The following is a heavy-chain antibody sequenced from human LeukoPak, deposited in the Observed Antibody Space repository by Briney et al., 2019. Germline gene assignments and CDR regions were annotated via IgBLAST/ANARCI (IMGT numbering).Heavy chain of an antibody. CDR1: GGSISSGSYY. V-gene: IGHV4-39*01. J-gene: IGHJ6*02. Sequence: SETLSLTCTVSGGSISSGSYYWGWIRQPPGKGLEWIGSVYYSGSFIGSTYYNPSLKSRVTVSVDTSKNQGSLNLKSVTAADTAVCYCARSHHNYGVDVWGQGTMVTVSS. CDR3: ARSHHNYGVDV. CDR2: VYYSGSFIGST. D-gene: IGHD1-14*01.